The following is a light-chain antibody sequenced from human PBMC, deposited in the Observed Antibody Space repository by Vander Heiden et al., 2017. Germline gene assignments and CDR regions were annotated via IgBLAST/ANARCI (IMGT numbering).Light chain of an antibody. CDR1: QSISGW. Sequence: DIQMTQSPSTLSASVGDRVTITCRASQSISGWLAWFQQRPGKAPKLLIFDASTLETGVTSRFSGSGSGTEFTLTISSLQPDDFATYYCQQDSTYPPTFGQGTKVEIK. J-gene: IGKJ1*01. CDR2: DAS. CDR3: QQDSTYPPT. V-gene: IGKV1-5*01.